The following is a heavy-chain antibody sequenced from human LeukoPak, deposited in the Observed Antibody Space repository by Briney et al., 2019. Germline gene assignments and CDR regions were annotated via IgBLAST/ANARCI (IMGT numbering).Heavy chain of an antibody. CDR1: GFTFTSHD. D-gene: IGHD3-9*01. J-gene: IGHJ4*02. V-gene: IGHV3-21*01. CDR3: ARDLLASGILTGYYPFDY. CDR2: ISSSSSYI. Sequence: GGSLRLSCAASGFTFTSHDMSWVRQAPGKGLEWVSSISSSSSYIYYADSVKGRFTISRDNAKNSLYLQMNSLRAEDTAVYYCARDLLASGILTGYYPFDYWGQGTLVTVSS.